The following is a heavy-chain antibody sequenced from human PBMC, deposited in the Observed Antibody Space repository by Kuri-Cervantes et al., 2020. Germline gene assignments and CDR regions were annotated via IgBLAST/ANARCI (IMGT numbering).Heavy chain of an antibody. Sequence: ASVKVSCKASGGTFSSYAISWVRQAPGQGLEWMGWISAYNGNTNYAQKFQGRVTMTEDTSTDTAYMELSSLRSEDTAVYYCATNLGYCGGDCPQDWGQGTLVTVSS. CDR3: ATNLGYCGGDCPQD. J-gene: IGHJ4*02. CDR1: GGTFSSYA. D-gene: IGHD2-21*02. CDR2: ISAYNGNT. V-gene: IGHV1-18*01.